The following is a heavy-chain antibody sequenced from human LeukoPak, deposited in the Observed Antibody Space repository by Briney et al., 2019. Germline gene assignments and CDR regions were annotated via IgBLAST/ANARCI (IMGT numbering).Heavy chain of an antibody. Sequence: SETLSLTCTVSGGSISSYYWSWIRQPPGKGLEWIGYIYYSGSTNYNPSFKSRVTISVDTSKNQFSLKLSSVTAADTAVYYCAREYSGSYSEIGDWGQGTLVTVSS. V-gene: IGHV4-59*01. CDR2: IYYSGST. J-gene: IGHJ4*02. CDR1: GGSISSYY. D-gene: IGHD1-26*01. CDR3: AREYSGSYSEIGD.